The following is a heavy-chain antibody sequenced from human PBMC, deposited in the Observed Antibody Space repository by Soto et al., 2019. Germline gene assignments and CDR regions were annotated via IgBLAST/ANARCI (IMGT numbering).Heavy chain of an antibody. CDR1: GFFFDNYA. CDR3: AKNQERELPRVIDF. CDR2: LSGNSDIV. D-gene: IGHD1-7*01. V-gene: IGHV3-9*01. Sequence: GGSLRLSCVTSGFFFDNYAMHWVRQAPGKGPEWVSGLSGNSDIVAYADSVKGRFTISRDNAKKSLFLQMNNLRPEDTALYYCAKNQERELPRVIDFWGQGTLVTVSS. J-gene: IGHJ4*02.